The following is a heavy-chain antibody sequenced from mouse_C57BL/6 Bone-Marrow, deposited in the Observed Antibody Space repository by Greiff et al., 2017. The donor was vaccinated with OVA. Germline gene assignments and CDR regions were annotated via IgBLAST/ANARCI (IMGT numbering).Heavy chain of an antibody. V-gene: IGHV1-64*01. Sequence: QVQLQQPGAELVKPGASVKLSCKASGYTFTSYWMHWVKQRPGQGLEWIGMIHPNSGSTNYNEKFKSKATLTVDKSSSTAYMQLSSLTSEDSAVYYCAYSKSHWYCDVWGTGTTVTVSS. CDR2: IHPNSGST. D-gene: IGHD2-5*01. CDR3: AYSKSHWYCDV. CDR1: GYTFTSYW. J-gene: IGHJ1*03.